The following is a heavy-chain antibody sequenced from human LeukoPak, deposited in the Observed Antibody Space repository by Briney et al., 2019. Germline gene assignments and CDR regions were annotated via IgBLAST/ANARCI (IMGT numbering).Heavy chain of an antibody. CDR2: IYHSGST. CDR3: ARGWGYYDSSGQLPFDY. V-gene: IGHV4-30-2*01. CDR1: GGSISSGGYP. Sequence: SQTLSLTCAVSGGSISSGGYPWSWIRQPPGKGLEWIGYIYHSGSTYYNPSLKSRVTISVDRSKNQFSLKLSSVTAADTAVYYCARGWGYYDSSGQLPFDYWGQGTLVTVSS. D-gene: IGHD3-22*01. J-gene: IGHJ4*02.